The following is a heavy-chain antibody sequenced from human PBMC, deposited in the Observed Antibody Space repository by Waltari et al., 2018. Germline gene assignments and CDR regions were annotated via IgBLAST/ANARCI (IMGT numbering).Heavy chain of an antibody. V-gene: IGHV4-34*01. Sequence: QVQLQQWGAGLLKPSETLSITCAVYGGSFSGYYWSWIRQPPGKGLEWIGEINHSGSTNYNPSLKSRVTISVDTSKNRFSLKLSSVTAADTAVYYCARDGGSSSPTDYWGQGTLVTVSS. J-gene: IGHJ4*02. CDR1: GGSFSGYY. CDR2: INHSGST. D-gene: IGHD6-6*01. CDR3: ARDGGSSSPTDY.